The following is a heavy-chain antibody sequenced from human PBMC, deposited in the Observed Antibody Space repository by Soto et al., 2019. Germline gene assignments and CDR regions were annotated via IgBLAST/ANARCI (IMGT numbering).Heavy chain of an antibody. V-gene: IGHV3-21*01. CDR1: DFTFSSYS. CDR3: ARDLPTRNFDY. D-gene: IGHD6-6*01. J-gene: IGHJ4*02. CDR2: ISSSSSYI. Sequence: WGSLILSCATSDFTFSSYSMNWVRQAPGKGLEWVSSISSSSSYIYYADSVKGRFTISRDNAKNSLYLQMNSLRAEDTAVYYCARDLPTRNFDYWGQGTMVTVSS.